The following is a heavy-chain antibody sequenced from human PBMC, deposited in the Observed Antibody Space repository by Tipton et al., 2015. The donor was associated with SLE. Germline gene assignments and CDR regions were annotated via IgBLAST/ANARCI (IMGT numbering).Heavy chain of an antibody. Sequence: TLSLTCAVSGYSISSGYYWGRIRQPPGKGLEWIGSIYHSGSTYYNPSLKSRVTISVDTSKNQFSLKLSSVTAADTAVYYCARGPEQWLVNPHYFDYWGQGTLVTVSS. D-gene: IGHD6-19*01. CDR1: GYSISSGYY. J-gene: IGHJ4*02. CDR2: IYHSGST. CDR3: ARGPEQWLVNPHYFDY. V-gene: IGHV4-38-2*01.